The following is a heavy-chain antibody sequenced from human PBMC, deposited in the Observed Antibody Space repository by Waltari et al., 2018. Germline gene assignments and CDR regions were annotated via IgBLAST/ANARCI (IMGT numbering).Heavy chain of an antibody. Sequence: EVQLVESGGGLVQPGGSLRLSCEASGFTFPNYWRTWVRPAPGKGLGGGANMNPGGSEQSYVESVNARFTIARDNAKNSLYLQMNSLRAEDTAVYYCTRDPGYCTGGVCYTSFDYWAQGSLVTVSS. V-gene: IGHV3-7*01. J-gene: IGHJ4*02. CDR1: GFTFPNYW. CDR2: MNPGGSEQ. D-gene: IGHD2-8*02. CDR3: TRDPGYCTGGVCYTSFDY.